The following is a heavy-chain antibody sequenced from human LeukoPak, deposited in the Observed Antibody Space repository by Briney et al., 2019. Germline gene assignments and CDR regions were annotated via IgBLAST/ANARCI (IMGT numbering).Heavy chain of an antibody. CDR2: INTNIGKP. CDR3: SRNHDYDDY. D-gene: IGHD1-14*01. J-gene: IGHJ4*02. CDR1: GYTFNSYV. Sequence: ASVKVSCKASGYTFNSYVINWVRQAPGQGLGYMGWINTNIGKPTYAQGFTGRFVFSLDTSVNTAYLQINSLKAEDTAVYYCSRNHDYDDYWGQGTLVTVSS. V-gene: IGHV7-4-1*02.